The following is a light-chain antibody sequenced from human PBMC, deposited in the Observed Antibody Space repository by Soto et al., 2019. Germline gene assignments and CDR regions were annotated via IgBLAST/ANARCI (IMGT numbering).Light chain of an antibody. CDR2: AAS. CDR1: QSISSY. J-gene: IGKJ1*01. V-gene: IGKV1-39*01. CDR3: QQSYSTPWW. Sequence: DIQVTHSPSSLSASVGDRVTITCRLSQSISSYLNWYQQKPGKAPKLLIYAASSLQSGVPSRFSGSGSGTDFTLTISSLQPEDFATYYCQQSYSTPWWLGQGTKVDIK.